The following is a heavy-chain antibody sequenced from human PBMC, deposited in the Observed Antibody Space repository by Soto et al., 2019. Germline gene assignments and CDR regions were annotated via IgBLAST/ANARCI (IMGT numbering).Heavy chain of an antibody. V-gene: IGHV1-18*01. J-gene: IGHJ3*02. Sequence: QVQLVQSGAEVKKPGASVKVSCKASGYTFTSYGISWVRQAPGQGLEWMGWISAYNGNTNYAQKLQGRVTMTTDTSTSTAYMELRSLRFDDTAVYYCARDYYHSSGYYLDAFAIWGQGTMVTVSS. D-gene: IGHD3-22*01. CDR3: ARDYYHSSGYYLDAFAI. CDR1: GYTFTSYG. CDR2: ISAYNGNT.